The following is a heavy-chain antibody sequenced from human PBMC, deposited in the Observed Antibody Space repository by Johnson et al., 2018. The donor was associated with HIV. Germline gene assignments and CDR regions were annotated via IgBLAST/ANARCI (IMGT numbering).Heavy chain of an antibody. CDR1: GFTFDDYG. V-gene: IGHV3-20*04. J-gene: IGHJ3*02. CDR2: FHFYGGLT. CDR3: AREEGDALDI. Sequence: VQLVESGGGVVQPGRSLRLSCAGSGFTFDDYGMTWVRQAPGKGLAWVSVFHFYGGLTGSADSVQGRFTISSDNAKNSLYLQMNSLRSEDTAVYYCAREEGDALDIWGQGTMVTVSS.